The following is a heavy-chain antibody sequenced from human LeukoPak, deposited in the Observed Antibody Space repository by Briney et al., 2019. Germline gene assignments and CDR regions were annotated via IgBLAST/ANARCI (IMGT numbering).Heavy chain of an antibody. J-gene: IGHJ4*02. CDR1: GFTFSSYN. V-gene: IGHV3-48*04. CDR3: ARNVDTAMVDY. Sequence: GGSLRLSCAASGFTFSSYNMNWVRQAPGKGLEWISYISSSGNTMYYADSVRGRFTISRDNAKNSLYPQMNSLRAEDTAVYYCARNVDTAMVDYWGQGTLVTVSS. CDR2: ISSSGNTM. D-gene: IGHD5-18*01.